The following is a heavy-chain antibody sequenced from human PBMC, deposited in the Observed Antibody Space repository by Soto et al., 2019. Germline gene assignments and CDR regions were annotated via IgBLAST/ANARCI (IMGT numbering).Heavy chain of an antibody. D-gene: IGHD3-22*01. J-gene: IGHJ5*02. Sequence: QVQLVQSGAEVTKPGASVKLSCKASGYTFTTYSLHWVRQAPGQGLEWMGIINPGAGGATNAQKCQGRVTMTWDTSTSTVYMELTSLRSEDTAVYYCARDLEQSSGYYFKNWFDPWGQGTLVTVSS. CDR1: GYTFTTYS. CDR3: ARDLEQSSGYYFKNWFDP. V-gene: IGHV1-46*01. CDR2: INPGAGGA.